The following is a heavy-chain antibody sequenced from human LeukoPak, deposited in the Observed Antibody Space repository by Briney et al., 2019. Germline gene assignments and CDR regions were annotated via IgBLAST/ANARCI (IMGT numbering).Heavy chain of an antibody. CDR3: ARFRVIKGIAAAGTDDAFDI. V-gene: IGHV4-34*01. J-gene: IGHJ3*02. CDR1: GGSFSGYY. Sequence: SETLSLTCAVYGGSFSGYYWSWIRQPPGKGLEWIGEINHSGSTNYNPSLKSRVTISVDTSKNQFSLKLSSVTAADTAVYYCARFRVIKGIAAAGTDDAFDIWGQGTKVTVSS. CDR2: INHSGST. D-gene: IGHD6-13*01.